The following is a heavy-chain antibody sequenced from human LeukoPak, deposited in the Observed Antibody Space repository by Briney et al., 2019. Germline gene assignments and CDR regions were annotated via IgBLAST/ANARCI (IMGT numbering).Heavy chain of an antibody. CDR1: GYTFSNYA. D-gene: IGHD3-3*01. V-gene: IGHV7-4-1*02. CDR3: ARGVASFRYDAFDI. Sequence: ASVKVSCKASGYTFSNYAMNWVRQAPGQGLEWMGWINTNTGNPTYAQGFTGRFVLSLDTSVRTAHLQISSLKAEDTAVYYCARGVASFRYDAFDIWGQGPMVSVSS. J-gene: IGHJ3*02. CDR2: INTNTGNP.